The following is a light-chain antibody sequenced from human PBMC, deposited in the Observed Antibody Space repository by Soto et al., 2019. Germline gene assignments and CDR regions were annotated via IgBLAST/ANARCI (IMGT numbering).Light chain of an antibody. J-gene: IGKJ3*01. V-gene: IGKV3-20*01. CDR3: QHYGGSFI. CDR1: QSINSKS. Sequence: EIVLTQSPGTLSLSPGEGATVSCRVSQSINSKSLVWYQRKFGQAPRLLIYNTSNRATSIPDRFSGSGSETDFNLSISRLEHEDFAVYYCQHYGGSFIFGPGTKVDFK. CDR2: NTS.